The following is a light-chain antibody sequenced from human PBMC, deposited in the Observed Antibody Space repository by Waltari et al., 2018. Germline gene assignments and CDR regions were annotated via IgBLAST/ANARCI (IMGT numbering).Light chain of an antibody. V-gene: IGKV1-39*01. J-gene: IGKJ1*01. Sequence: DVQMTQSPSSLSASVGDRVTITCRASQSISSYLNWYQQKPGKAPKLLIDAATSLQSGVRSRFSGCGSETAFTLTIRRRQPEDFATYYCQQSYSTPTFGQGTKVEIK. CDR2: AAT. CDR1: QSISSY. CDR3: QQSYSTPT.